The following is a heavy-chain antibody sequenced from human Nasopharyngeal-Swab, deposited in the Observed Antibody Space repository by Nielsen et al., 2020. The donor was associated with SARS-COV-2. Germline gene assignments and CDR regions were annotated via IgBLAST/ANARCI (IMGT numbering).Heavy chain of an antibody. J-gene: IGHJ2*01. V-gene: IGHV3-23*01. CDR3: AKVGELLLTDWYFDL. CDR2: ISGSGGST. CDR1: GFTFSSYA. D-gene: IGHD2-2*01. Sequence: GESLKISCAASGFTFSSYAMSWVRQAPGKGLEWVSAISGSGGSTYYADSVKGRFTISRDNSKNTLYLQMNSLRAKDTAVYYCAKVGELLLTDWYFDLWGRGTLVTVSS.